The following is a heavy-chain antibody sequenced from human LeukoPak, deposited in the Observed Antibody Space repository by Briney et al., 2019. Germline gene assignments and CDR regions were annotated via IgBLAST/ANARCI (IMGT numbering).Heavy chain of an antibody. CDR2: ISGSGDST. J-gene: IGHJ4*02. CDR1: GFTFSNYV. CDR3: AKVRAPSGWFNSDY. Sequence: GGSLRLSCAASGFTFSNYVMSWVRQAPGKGLEWVSGISGSGDSTYYADSVKGRFTISRDNSKNTLYLQVNSLRVEDTAAYYCAKVRAPSGWFNSDYWGQGTLVTVSS. D-gene: IGHD6-19*01. V-gene: IGHV3-23*01.